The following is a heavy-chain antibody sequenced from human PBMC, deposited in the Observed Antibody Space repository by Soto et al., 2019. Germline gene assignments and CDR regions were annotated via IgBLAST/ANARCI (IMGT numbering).Heavy chain of an antibody. Sequence: ASVKVSCKASGYTFTSYYMHWVRQAPGQGLEWMGLINPSGTTTSYAQKFQGRITMIRDTSTSTVYMELSSLRFEDTAVYYCARDWGGDYPLYFFDYWGQGTLVTVSS. J-gene: IGHJ4*02. CDR2: INPSGTTT. D-gene: IGHD4-17*01. V-gene: IGHV1-46*01. CDR1: GYTFTSYY. CDR3: ARDWGGDYPLYFFDY.